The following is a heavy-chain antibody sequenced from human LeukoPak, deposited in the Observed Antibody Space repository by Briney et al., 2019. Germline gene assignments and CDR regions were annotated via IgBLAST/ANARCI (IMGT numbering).Heavy chain of an antibody. CDR2: ISPSGGTT. V-gene: IGHV1-46*04. CDR3: ARDNSVRDEAWWFNT. J-gene: IGHJ5*02. CDR1: VYTFTSYG. Sequence: ASVKVSCKASVYTFTSYGISWVRQAPGQGPEWMGVISPSGGTTTTAQKLQGRVTLTRDMSTSTDYLELSSQRSEDTAVYYCARDNSVRDEAWWFNTWGQGTLVTVSS. D-gene: IGHD5-24*01.